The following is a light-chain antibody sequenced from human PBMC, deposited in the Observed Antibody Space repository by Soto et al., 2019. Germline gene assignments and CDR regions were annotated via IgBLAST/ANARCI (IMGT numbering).Light chain of an antibody. V-gene: IGLV2-14*01. J-gene: IGLJ1*01. CDR1: SSDVGGYNY. Sequence: QSVLTQPASVSGSPGQSITISCTGTSSDVGGYNYVSWSQQPPGKAPQLMIYEVSNRPSGVSNRFSGSKSGNTASLTISGLQAEDEADYYCSSYTSSSTYVFGTGTKVTVL. CDR3: SSYTSSSTYV. CDR2: EVS.